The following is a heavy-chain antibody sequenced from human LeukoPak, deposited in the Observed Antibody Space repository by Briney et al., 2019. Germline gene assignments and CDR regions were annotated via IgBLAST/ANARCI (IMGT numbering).Heavy chain of an antibody. CDR2: IWYDGSNK. Sequence: GRSLRLSCAASGFTFNSYGIHWVRQAPGKGLEWVAFIWYDGSNKCYADSVKGRFTISRGNSKNTLYLQMNSLRAEDTAVYYCARARTTRGFDYWGQGTLVTVSS. J-gene: IGHJ4*02. D-gene: IGHD4-17*01. V-gene: IGHV3-33*01. CDR3: ARARTTRGFDY. CDR1: GFTFNSYG.